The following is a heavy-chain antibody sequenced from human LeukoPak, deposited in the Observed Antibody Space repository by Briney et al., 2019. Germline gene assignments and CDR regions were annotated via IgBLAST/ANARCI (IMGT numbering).Heavy chain of an antibody. D-gene: IGHD4-17*01. CDR3: AKTVRHYGLLYYFDY. CDR2: VSGSGGST. Sequence: PGGSLRLSCAASGFTFSSYAMSWVRQAPGKGLEWVSAVSGSGGSTYYADSVKGRFTISRDNSKNTLYLQMNSLRAEDTAVYYCAKTVRHYGLLYYFDYWGQGTLVTVSS. CDR1: GFTFSSYA. V-gene: IGHV3-23*01. J-gene: IGHJ4*02.